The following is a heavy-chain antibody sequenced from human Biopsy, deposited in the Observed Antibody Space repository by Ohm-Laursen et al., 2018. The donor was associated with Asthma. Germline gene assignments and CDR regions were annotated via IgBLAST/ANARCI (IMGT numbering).Heavy chain of an antibody. CDR2: ISVYNGNT. V-gene: IGHV1-18*01. CDR1: GYTFNSAG. J-gene: IGHJ6*02. Sequence: ASVKVSCKASGYTFNSAGITWVRQAPGQGLEWMGWISVYNGNTKVAQKLQDRVTMITDTSTSTAYMELRSLRSDDTAVYFCTRAVDYSHYYGIGVWGQGTTVTVS. D-gene: IGHD3-10*01. CDR3: TRAVDYSHYYGIGV.